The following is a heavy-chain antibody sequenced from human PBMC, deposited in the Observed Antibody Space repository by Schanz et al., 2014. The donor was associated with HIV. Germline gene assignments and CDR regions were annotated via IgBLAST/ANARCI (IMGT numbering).Heavy chain of an antibody. J-gene: IGHJ4*02. CDR3: AKDAARIYYDILTGPFDS. D-gene: IGHD3-9*01. V-gene: IGHV3-9*01. Sequence: VQLVESGGGVVQPGRSQRLSCATSGFFLDDYAMHWVRQAPGKGLEWVSGISWNSGSIGYAESVKGRFTISRDNAKNSLYLQMNSLRGEDTALYYCAKDAARIYYDILTGPFDSWGQGTLVTVSS. CDR1: GFFLDDYA. CDR2: ISWNSGSI.